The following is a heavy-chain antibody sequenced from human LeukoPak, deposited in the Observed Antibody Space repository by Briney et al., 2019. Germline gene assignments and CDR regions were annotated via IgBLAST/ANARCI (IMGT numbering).Heavy chain of an antibody. D-gene: IGHD3-22*01. CDR1: SESFSGYF. CDR3: ARASYSYDISGWVPFDY. J-gene: IGHJ4*02. V-gene: IGHV4-59*10. CDR2: IYTSGST. Sequence: SETLSLTCAIYSESFSGYFWSWIRQPAGKGLEWIGRIYTSGSTTYNPSLKSRVTISGDTSENQFSLRLSSVTAADTAVYYCARASYSYDISGWVPFDYWGQGTLVTVSS.